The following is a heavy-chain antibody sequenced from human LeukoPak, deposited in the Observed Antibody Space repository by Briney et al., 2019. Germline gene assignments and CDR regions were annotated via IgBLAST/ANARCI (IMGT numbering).Heavy chain of an antibody. Sequence: GGSLRLTCAASGFTFDDYAMNWVRQAPGKGLEWVSGISWNSGSIGYADSVKGRFTISRENAKNSLYLQMNSLRAEDTALYYCAKAKSPGVYYFDYWGQGTLVTVSS. J-gene: IGHJ4*02. CDR3: AKAKSPGVYYFDY. CDR1: GFTFDDYA. CDR2: ISWNSGSI. V-gene: IGHV3-9*01. D-gene: IGHD6-13*01.